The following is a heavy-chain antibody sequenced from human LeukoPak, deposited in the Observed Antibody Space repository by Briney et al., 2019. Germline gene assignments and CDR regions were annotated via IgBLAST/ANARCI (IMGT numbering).Heavy chain of an antibody. V-gene: IGHV3-9*01. CDR2: ISWNSGSI. J-gene: IGHJ4*02. CDR1: GFTFDDYA. Sequence: SLRLSCAASGFTFDDYAMHWVRQAPGKGLEWVSGISWNSGSIGYAGSVKCRFTISRDNAKNSLYLQMNSLRAEDTALYYCAKDLWFGESISPLGYWGQGTLVTVSS. CDR3: AKDLWFGESISPLGY. D-gene: IGHD3-10*01.